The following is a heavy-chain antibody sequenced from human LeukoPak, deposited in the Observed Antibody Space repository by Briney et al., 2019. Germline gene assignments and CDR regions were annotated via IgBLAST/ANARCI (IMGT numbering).Heavy chain of an antibody. J-gene: IGHJ4*02. Sequence: PSETLSLTCTVSGGSISSGGYYWSWIRQPSGKGLEWIGYIYHSGSTYYNPSLKSRVTISVDRSKNQFSLKLSSVTAADTAVYYCARGEDSSSWYAALDYWGQGTLVTVSS. D-gene: IGHD6-13*01. CDR2: IYHSGST. CDR3: ARGEDSSSWYAALDY. V-gene: IGHV4-30-2*01. CDR1: GGSISSGGYY.